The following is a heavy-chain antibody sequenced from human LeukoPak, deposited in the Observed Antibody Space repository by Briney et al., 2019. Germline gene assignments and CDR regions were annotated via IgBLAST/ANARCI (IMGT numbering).Heavy chain of an antibody. J-gene: IGHJ4*02. CDR3: AKVHSSGWYTSDYFDY. D-gene: IGHD6-19*01. CDR2: ISHDGRAQ. CDR1: GFIFSSFG. Sequence: GGSLRLSCAASGFIFSSFGIQWVRQAPGKGLEWVAVISHDGRAQFYADSVKGRFTVSRDNSKNTLYLQMNSLRAEDTAVYYCAKVHSSGWYTSDYFDYWGQGTLVTVSS. V-gene: IGHV3-30*18.